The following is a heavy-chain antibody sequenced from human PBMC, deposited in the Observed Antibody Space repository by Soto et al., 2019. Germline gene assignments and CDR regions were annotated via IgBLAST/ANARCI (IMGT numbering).Heavy chain of an antibody. D-gene: IGHD3-10*01. CDR3: AIFARITMVRGVTTFVDDY. V-gene: IGHV5-10-1*01. Sequence: EVQLVQSGAEVKKPGESLRISCKGSGYSFTSYWISWVRQMPGKGLEWMGRIDPSDSYTNYSPSFQGHVTISADKSISTAYLQWSSLKASDTAIYYCAIFARITMVRGVTTFVDDYWGQGTLVTVSS. CDR1: GYSFTSYW. CDR2: IDPSDSYT. J-gene: IGHJ4*02.